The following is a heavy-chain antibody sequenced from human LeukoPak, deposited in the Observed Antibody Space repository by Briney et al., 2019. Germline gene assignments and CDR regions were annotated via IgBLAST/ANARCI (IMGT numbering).Heavy chain of an antibody. CDR1: GGSFSGYY. D-gene: IGHD3-10*01. CDR2: INHSGST. V-gene: IGHV4-34*01. CDR3: ARGTLWFGELLANFDY. Sequence: KTSETLSLTCAVYGGSFSGYYWSWIRQPPGKGLEWIGEINHSGSTNYNPSLKSRVTISVDTSKNQFSLKLSSVTAADTAVYYCARGTLWFGELLANFDYWGQGTLVTVSS. J-gene: IGHJ4*02.